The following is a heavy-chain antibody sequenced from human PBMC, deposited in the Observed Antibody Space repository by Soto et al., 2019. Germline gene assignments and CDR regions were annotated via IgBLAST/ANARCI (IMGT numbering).Heavy chain of an antibody. CDR1: GGSISSGAYY. D-gene: IGHD3-16*01. Sequence: PSETLSLTCTVSGGSISSGAYYWSWIRQHPGKGLEWIGYIYYSGSTYYNPSLKSRVTISVDTSKNQFSLKLCSVTAADTAVYYCASRRGPNLYGMDVWGQGTTVTVSS. CDR2: IYYSGST. CDR3: ASRRGPNLYGMDV. J-gene: IGHJ6*02. V-gene: IGHV4-31*03.